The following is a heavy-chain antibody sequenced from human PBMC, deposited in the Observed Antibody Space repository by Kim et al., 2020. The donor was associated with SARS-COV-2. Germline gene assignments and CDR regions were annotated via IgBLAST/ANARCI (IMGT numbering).Heavy chain of an antibody. CDR1: GGSFSGYY. Sequence: SETLSLTCAVYGGSFSGYYWSWIRQPPGKGLEWIGEINHSGSTNYNPSLKSRVTISVDTSKNQFSLKLSSVTAADTAVYYCASGGVRGLYGMDVWGQGTTVTVSS. CDR2: INHSGST. V-gene: IGHV4-34*01. D-gene: IGHD3-10*01. J-gene: IGHJ6*02. CDR3: ASGGVRGLYGMDV.